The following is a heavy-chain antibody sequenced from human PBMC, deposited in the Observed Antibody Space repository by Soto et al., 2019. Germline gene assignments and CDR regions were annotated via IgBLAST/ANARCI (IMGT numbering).Heavy chain of an antibody. Sequence: QVQLVESGGGLVKPGGSLRLSCAASGFTFSDYYMSWIRQVPGKGLEWVSYIINGGDAVHYADSVKGRFTISRDNADNSLYLQMNSLKVEDTAVYYCAKENWYLDLWGRGTLVTVSS. CDR3: AKENWYLDL. CDR2: IINGGDAV. J-gene: IGHJ2*01. CDR1: GFTFSDYY. V-gene: IGHV3-11*01.